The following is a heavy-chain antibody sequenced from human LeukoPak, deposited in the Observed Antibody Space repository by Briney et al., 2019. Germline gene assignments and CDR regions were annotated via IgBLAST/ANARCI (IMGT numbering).Heavy chain of an antibody. Sequence: SETLSLTCAVSGYSISSGYYWGWIPQPPGKGLEWIGSIYHSGSTYYNPSLKSRVTISVDTSKNLFSLKLSSVTAADTAVYYCARVHYDFWSGYYLYYFDYWRQGTLVTVSS. CDR1: GYSISSGYY. CDR2: IYHSGST. D-gene: IGHD3-3*01. V-gene: IGHV4-38-2*01. J-gene: IGHJ4*02. CDR3: ARVHYDFWSGYYLYYFDY.